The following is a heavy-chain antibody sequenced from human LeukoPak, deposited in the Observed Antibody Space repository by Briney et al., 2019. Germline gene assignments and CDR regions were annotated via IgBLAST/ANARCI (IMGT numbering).Heavy chain of an antibody. Sequence: HGESLKISCKGSGYSFTSYWIGWVRQMPGKGLEWMGIIYPGDSDTRYSPSFQGQVTISADKSISTAYLQWSSLKASDTAMYYCASRPKSYCSSTSCYSEPFDYWGQGTLVTVSS. V-gene: IGHV5-51*01. CDR1: GYSFTSYW. CDR3: ASRPKSYCSSTSCYSEPFDY. D-gene: IGHD2-2*01. CDR2: IYPGDSDT. J-gene: IGHJ4*02.